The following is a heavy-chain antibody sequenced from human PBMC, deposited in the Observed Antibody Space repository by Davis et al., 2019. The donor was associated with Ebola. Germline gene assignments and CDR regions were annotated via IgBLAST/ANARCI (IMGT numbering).Heavy chain of an antibody. Sequence: AASVKVSCKASGYTFTSYYMHWVRQAPGQGLAWMGIIYPSGGRTSYAQKFQGRVTMTRDTSTSTVYMALSSLRSDETAVYYCASGRWVAARWFGPWGQGTLVTVSS. D-gene: IGHD6-6*01. CDR3: ASGRWVAARWFGP. V-gene: IGHV1-46*01. CDR1: GYTFTSYY. CDR2: IYPSGGRT. J-gene: IGHJ5*02.